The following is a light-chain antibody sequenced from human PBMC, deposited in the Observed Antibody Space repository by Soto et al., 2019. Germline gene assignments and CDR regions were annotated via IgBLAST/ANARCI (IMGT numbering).Light chain of an antibody. CDR1: QSVSSY. CDR2: DAS. CDR3: QQRSNWPPRIT. V-gene: IGKV3-11*01. J-gene: IGKJ3*01. Sequence: EIVLTQSPATLSLSPGERATLSSRASQSVSSYLAWYQQKPGQAPRLLIYDASNRATGIPARFSGSGSGTDFTLTISSLEPEDYAVYYCQQRSNWPPRITFGPGTKVDI.